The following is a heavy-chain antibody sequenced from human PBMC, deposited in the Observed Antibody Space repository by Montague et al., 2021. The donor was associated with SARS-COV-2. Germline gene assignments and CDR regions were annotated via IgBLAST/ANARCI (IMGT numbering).Heavy chain of an antibody. CDR3: ASAPRYSFGFWAY. CDR1: GASSSNYY. D-gene: IGHD5-12*01. J-gene: IGHJ4*02. V-gene: IGHV4-34*01. Sequence: SETLSLTCAVYGASSSNYYWSWIRQSPGKGLEWVGEINHSGYTDYNPSLESRLTISLDSSKKQFSLKMTSVTAADTAIYYCASAPRYSFGFWAYWGQGTL. CDR2: INHSGYT.